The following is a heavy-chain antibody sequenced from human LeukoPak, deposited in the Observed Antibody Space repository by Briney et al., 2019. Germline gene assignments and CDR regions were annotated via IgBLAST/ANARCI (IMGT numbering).Heavy chain of an antibody. CDR2: ISGSGSGGST. D-gene: IGHD6-19*01. V-gene: IGHV3-23*01. J-gene: IGHJ4*02. CDR3: AKLLAVTNSYYFNY. CDR1: GFTFSSYA. Sequence: GGSLRLSCAASGFTFSSYAMSWVRQAPGKGLGWVSTISGSGSGGSTYYADSVKGRFTISRDNSKDTLYLQINSLRAEDTAVYYCAKLLAVTNSYYFNYWGQGTLVTVSS.